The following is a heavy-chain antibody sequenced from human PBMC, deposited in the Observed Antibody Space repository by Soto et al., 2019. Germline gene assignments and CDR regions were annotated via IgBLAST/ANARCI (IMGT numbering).Heavy chain of an antibody. V-gene: IGHV1-69*13. D-gene: IGHD3-22*01. Sequence: ASVKVSCKASGGLFSSYAISWVRQAPGQGLEWMGGIIPVFDTTYYAQNFQGRVTITADESTNTAYMELSSLRSEDTAMYYCARGDSGYVWLNEYWGQGTLATVSS. CDR1: GGLFSSYA. J-gene: IGHJ4*02. CDR2: IIPVFDTT. CDR3: ARGDSGYVWLNEY.